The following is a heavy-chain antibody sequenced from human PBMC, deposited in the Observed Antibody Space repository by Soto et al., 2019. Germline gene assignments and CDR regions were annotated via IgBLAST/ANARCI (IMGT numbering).Heavy chain of an antibody. D-gene: IGHD3-22*01. Sequence: SVKVSCKASGGTFSSYAISWVRQAPGQGLEWMGGIIPIFGTANYAQKFQGRVTITADESTSTAYMELSSLRSEDTAVYYCARDRADYYDSSGSNHDAFDIWGQGTMVTVSS. J-gene: IGHJ3*02. CDR2: IIPIFGTA. V-gene: IGHV1-69*13. CDR3: ARDRADYYDSSGSNHDAFDI. CDR1: GGTFSSYA.